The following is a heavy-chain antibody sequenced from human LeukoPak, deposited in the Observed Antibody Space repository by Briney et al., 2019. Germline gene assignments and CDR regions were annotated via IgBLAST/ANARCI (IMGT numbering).Heavy chain of an antibody. CDR3: AKAPQLEPYYFDY. D-gene: IGHD1-1*01. J-gene: IGHJ4*02. CDR1: GFTFSSYA. V-gene: IGHV3-23*01. CDR2: ISGSGGST. Sequence: HPGGSLRLSCAASGFTFSSYAMSWVRQAPGKGLEWVSAISGSGGSTYYADSVKGRFTISRDNSKNTLYLQMNSLRAEDTAVYYCAKAPQLEPYYFDYWGQGTLVTVSS.